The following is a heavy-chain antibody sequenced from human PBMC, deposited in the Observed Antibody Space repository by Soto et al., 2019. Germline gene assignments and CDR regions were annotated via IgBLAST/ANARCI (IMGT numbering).Heavy chain of an antibody. D-gene: IGHD3-10*02. CDR1: GFTFSRFS. Sequence: QVQLVESGGGVVPPGRSLRLSCAASGFTFSRFSMHWVRQAPGKGLAWVAVISYDGNNKHFAESVKGRFSISRDDSKNTVYLEMNNLRGDDSAVYYCARDHGMFLSYYYYGMDVWGQGTTVTVSS. J-gene: IGHJ6*02. CDR2: ISYDGNNK. V-gene: IGHV3-30-3*01. CDR3: ARDHGMFLSYYYYGMDV.